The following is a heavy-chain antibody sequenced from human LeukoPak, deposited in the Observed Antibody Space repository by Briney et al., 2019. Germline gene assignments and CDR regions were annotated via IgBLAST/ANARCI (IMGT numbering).Heavy chain of an antibody. CDR1: GYTFTSSG. CDR2: ISAYNGNT. J-gene: IGHJ5*02. D-gene: IGHD6-13*01. CDR3: ARVIAAADKSNWFDP. Sequence: GASVKVSCKASGYTFTSSGISWVRQAPGQGLEWMGWISAYNGNTNYAQKLQGRVTMTTDTSTSTAYMELRSLRSDDTAVYYCARVIAAADKSNWFDPWGQGTLVTVSS. V-gene: IGHV1-18*01.